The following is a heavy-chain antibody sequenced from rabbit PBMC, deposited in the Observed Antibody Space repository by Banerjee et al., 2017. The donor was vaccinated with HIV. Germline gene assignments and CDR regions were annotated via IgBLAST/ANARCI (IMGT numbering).Heavy chain of an antibody. D-gene: IGHD4-2*01. CDR1: GFDFSNNA. Sequence: QEQLVESGGGLVQPEGSLTLTCKASGFDFSNNAMCWVRQAPGKGLEWIGCIDTDSGGTYYASWAKGRFTISKTSSTTVTLQMTSLTAADTATYFCARDLYADLWGPGTLVTVS. CDR3: ARDLYADL. V-gene: IGHV1S45*01. CDR2: IDTDSGGT. J-gene: IGHJ4*01.